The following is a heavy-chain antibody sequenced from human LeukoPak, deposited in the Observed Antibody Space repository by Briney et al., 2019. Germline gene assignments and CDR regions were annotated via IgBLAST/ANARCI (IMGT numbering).Heavy chain of an antibody. J-gene: IGHJ4*02. CDR2: MSSSSNTR. D-gene: IGHD2/OR15-2a*01. CDR3: ARGTGTNVLRPFDY. CDR1: GFTFSTYN. V-gene: IGHV3-48*02. Sequence: GESLRLSCAVSGFTFSTYNMNWVRQAPGKGLEWVSYMSSSSNTRYYADSVKGRFTISRDNAKNSLYLQMNSLRDEDTAVYYCARGTGTNVLRPFDYWGQGTLV.